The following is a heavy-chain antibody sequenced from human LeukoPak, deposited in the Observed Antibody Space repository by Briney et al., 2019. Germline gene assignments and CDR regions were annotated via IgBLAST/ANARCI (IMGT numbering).Heavy chain of an antibody. D-gene: IGHD3-10*01. V-gene: IGHV3-30*18. J-gene: IGHJ4*02. CDR2: ISYDGSNK. CDR1: GFTFSDYG. Sequence: GGSLRLSCAASGFTFSDYGMHWVRQAPGKGLEWVSVISYDGSNKYYADSVKGRFTVSRDNAKNTLYLQMNRLRAEDTAVYYCAKEQDITYYYGSGSYPFDYWGQGTLVTVSS. CDR3: AKEQDITYYYGSGSYPFDY.